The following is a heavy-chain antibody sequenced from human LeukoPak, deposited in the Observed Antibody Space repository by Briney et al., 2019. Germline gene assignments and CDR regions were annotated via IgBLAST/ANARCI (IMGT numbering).Heavy chain of an antibody. CDR1: GGSISSGSYY. CDR2: IYTSGST. D-gene: IGHD4-11*01. J-gene: IGHJ3*02. Sequence: PSQTLSLTCTVSGGSISSGSYYWSWIRQPAGKGLEWIGRIYTSGSTYYNPSLKSRVTMSVDTSKNQFSLKLSSVTAADTAVYYCATEVTTEFGGAFDIWGQGTMVTVSS. V-gene: IGHV4-61*02. CDR3: ATEVTTEFGGAFDI.